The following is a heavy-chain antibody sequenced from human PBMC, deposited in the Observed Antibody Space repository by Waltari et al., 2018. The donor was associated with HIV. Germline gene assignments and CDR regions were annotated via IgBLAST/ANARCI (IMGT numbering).Heavy chain of an antibody. D-gene: IGHD5-12*01. CDR2: IWYDGSNK. CDR3: ARRDGYNLVDF. J-gene: IGHJ4*02. CDR1: GFPFSSYG. Sequence: QVKLVESGGGVVQPGRSLSLSCAASGFPFSSYGMHWVRQAPGKGLEWVAVIWYDGSNKYYADSVKGRFIISRDNSENKLYLEMNSLRVEDTAVYYCARRDGYNLVDFWGQGTLVTVSS. V-gene: IGHV3-33*01.